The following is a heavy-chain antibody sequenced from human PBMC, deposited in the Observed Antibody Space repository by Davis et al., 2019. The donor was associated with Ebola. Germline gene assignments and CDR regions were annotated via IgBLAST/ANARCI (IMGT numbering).Heavy chain of an antibody. V-gene: IGHV4-61*01. CDR2: IFYSGST. J-gene: IGHJ4*02. CDR3: AARYYYGSGLAY. CDR1: GGSVSSGSCY. Sequence: MPSETLSLTCTVSGGSVSSGSCYWSWIRQPPGKGLEWIGYIFYSGSTNYNPSLKSRVTISVDTSKNQFSLKLSSVTAADTAVYYCAARYYYGSGLAYWGQGTLVTVSS. D-gene: IGHD3-10*01.